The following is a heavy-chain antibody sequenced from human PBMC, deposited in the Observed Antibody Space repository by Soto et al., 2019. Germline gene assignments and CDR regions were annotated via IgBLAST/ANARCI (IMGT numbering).Heavy chain of an antibody. D-gene: IGHD3-10*01. CDR1: GGAFSSYT. Sequence: ASVKVSCKASGGAFSSYTISWVRQAPGQGLEWMGRIIPILGIANYAQKFQGRVTITADKSTSTAYMELSSLRSEDTAVYYCASCPQNCITSSPCCLFFDYWGQGTLVTVSS. J-gene: IGHJ4*02. V-gene: IGHV1-69*02. CDR3: ASCPQNCITSSPCCLFFDY. CDR2: IIPILGIA.